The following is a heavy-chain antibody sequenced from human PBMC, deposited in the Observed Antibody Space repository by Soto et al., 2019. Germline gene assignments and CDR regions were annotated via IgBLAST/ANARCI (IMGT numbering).Heavy chain of an antibody. J-gene: IGHJ5*02. CDR1: GGSINSGGYY. V-gene: IGHV4-31*03. CDR3: ERDSNGSDNWFDT. Sequence: SETLSLTCTVSGGSINSGGYYWTWIRQHPGKGLEWIGYIYSNGDTYYNPSLKSRVAMSVDTSENQFSLKLTSVTAADTAVYFCERDSNGSDNWFDTWGQGALVTVSS. D-gene: IGHD3-22*01. CDR2: IYSNGDT.